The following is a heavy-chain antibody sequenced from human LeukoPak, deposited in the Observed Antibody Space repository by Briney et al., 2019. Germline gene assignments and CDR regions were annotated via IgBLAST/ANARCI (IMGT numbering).Heavy chain of an antibody. D-gene: IGHD2-15*01. CDR2: IYYSGST. V-gene: IGHV4-59*12. Sequence: SETLSLTCTVSGGSISSYYWGWIRQPPGKELEWIGYIYYSGSTNYNPSLKSRVAISIDTSKNQFSLKLSSVTAADTAVYYCARDGIGCSGGSCSASVWFDPWGQGTLVTVSS. J-gene: IGHJ5*02. CDR3: ARDGIGCSGGSCSASVWFDP. CDR1: GGSISSYY.